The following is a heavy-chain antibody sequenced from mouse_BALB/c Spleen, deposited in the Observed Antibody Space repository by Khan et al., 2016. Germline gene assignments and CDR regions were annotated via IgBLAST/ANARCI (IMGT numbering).Heavy chain of an antibody. Sequence: QVQLQQSGAELAKPGASVKMSCKASGYTFTSYWMHWVKQRPGQGLEWIGYINPSTGYTEYNQKFKDKATLTADKSSSTAYMQLSSLTSEDSAVYYCARKVAHFDYWGQGTTLTVSS. D-gene: IGHD1-1*02. J-gene: IGHJ2*01. CDR3: ARKVAHFDY. CDR1: GYTFTSYW. CDR2: INPSTGYT. V-gene: IGHV1-7*01.